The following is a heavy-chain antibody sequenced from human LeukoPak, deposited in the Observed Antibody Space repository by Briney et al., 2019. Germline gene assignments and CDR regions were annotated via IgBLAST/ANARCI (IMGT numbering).Heavy chain of an antibody. J-gene: IGHJ4*02. D-gene: IGHD6-19*01. Sequence: SETLSLTCAVYGGSFSGYYWSWIRQPPGKGLEWIGEINHSESTNYNPSLKSRVTISVDTSKNQFSLKLSSGTAADTAVYYCARDIAVAFFDYWGQGTLVTVSS. V-gene: IGHV4-34*01. CDR2: INHSEST. CDR3: ARDIAVAFFDY. CDR1: GGSFSGYY.